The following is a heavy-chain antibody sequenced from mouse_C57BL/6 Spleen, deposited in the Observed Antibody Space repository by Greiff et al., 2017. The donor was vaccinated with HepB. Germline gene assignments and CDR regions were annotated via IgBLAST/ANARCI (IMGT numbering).Heavy chain of an antibody. CDR3: ARGSIYSYFDY. J-gene: IGHJ2*01. CDR2: ISYDGSN. CDR1: GYSITSGYY. D-gene: IGHD2-1*01. V-gene: IGHV3-6*01. Sequence: EVHLVESGPGLVKPSQSLSLTCSVTGYSITSGYYWNWIRQFPGNKLEWMGYISYDGSNNYNPSLKNRISITRDTSKNQFFLKLNSVTTEDTATYYCARGSIYSYFDYWGQGTTLTVSS.